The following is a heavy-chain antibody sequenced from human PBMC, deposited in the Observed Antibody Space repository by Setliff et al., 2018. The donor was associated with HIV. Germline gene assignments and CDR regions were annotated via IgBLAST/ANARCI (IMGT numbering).Heavy chain of an antibody. V-gene: IGHV4-59*01. Sequence: SETLSLTCTVSGGPINVYYWSWIRQPPGKGLEWIGYMYYTGSTNYNSSLKSRVTISGDTSKNQFSLRLSSVTAADTAVYYCARTYCDGGSCYIFDSWGQGILVTVSS. CDR1: GGPINVYY. D-gene: IGHD2-15*01. CDR2: MYYTGST. CDR3: ARTYCDGGSCYIFDS. J-gene: IGHJ4*02.